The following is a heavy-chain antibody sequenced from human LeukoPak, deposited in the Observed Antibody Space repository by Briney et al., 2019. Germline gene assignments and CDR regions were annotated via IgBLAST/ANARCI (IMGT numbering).Heavy chain of an antibody. V-gene: IGHV3-30*02. J-gene: IGHJ4*02. Sequence: GGSLRLSCAASGFTFSSYGMHWVRQAPGKGLEWVAFIRYDGSNKYYADSVKGRFTISRDNSKNTLYLQMNSLRAEDTAVYYCAKGLVGDSSSFDYWGQGTLVTVSS. CDR3: AKGLVGDSSSFDY. D-gene: IGHD6-13*01. CDR2: IRYDGSNK. CDR1: GFTFSSYG.